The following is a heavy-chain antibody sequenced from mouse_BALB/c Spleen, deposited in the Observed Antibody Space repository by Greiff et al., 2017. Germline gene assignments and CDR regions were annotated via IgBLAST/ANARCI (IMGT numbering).Heavy chain of an antibody. D-gene: IGHD2-4*01. CDR3: ARHYDYDPSWFAY. CDR1: GFTFSDYY. Sequence: EVMLVESGGGLVKPGGSLKLSCAASGFTFSDYYMYWVRQTPEKRLEWVATISDGGSYTYYPDSVKGRFTISRDNAKNNLYLQMSSLKSEDTAMYYCARHYDYDPSWFAYWGQGTLVTVSA. J-gene: IGHJ3*01. V-gene: IGHV5-4*02. CDR2: ISDGGSYT.